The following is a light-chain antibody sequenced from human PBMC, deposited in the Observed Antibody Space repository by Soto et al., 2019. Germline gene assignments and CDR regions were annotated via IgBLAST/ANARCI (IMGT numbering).Light chain of an antibody. CDR2: DVS. CDR3: SSYTSSSTVV. J-gene: IGLJ2*01. Sequence: QSALTQPASVSGSPGQSITISCTGTSSDVGGYNYVSWYQQHPGKAPKLMIYDVSNRPSGVSNRFSGSKSGNTASLTISGLQAEDEAGYYCSSYTSSSTVVFGGWTKVTVL. CDR1: SSDVGGYNY. V-gene: IGLV2-14*01.